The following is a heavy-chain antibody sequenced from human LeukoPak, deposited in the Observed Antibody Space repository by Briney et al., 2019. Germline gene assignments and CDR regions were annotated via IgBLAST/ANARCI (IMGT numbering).Heavy chain of an antibody. V-gene: IGHV4-61*02. CDR1: GGSISSGSYY. D-gene: IGHD6-19*01. J-gene: IGHJ4*02. Sequence: PSETLSLTCTVSGGSISSGSYYWSWIRQPAGKGLEWIGRIYTSGSTNYNPSLKSRVTISVDTSKNQFSLKLSSVTAADTAVYYCARVGTIAVAGSFDYWGQGTLVTVSS. CDR3: ARVGTIAVAGSFDY. CDR2: IYTSGST.